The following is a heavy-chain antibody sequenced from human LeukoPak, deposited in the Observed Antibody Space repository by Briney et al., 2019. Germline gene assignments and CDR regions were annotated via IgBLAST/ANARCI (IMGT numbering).Heavy chain of an antibody. D-gene: IGHD2-21*01. Sequence: SVKVSCKASGYTFTGYYMHWVRQAPGQGLEWMVRINPNSGGTNYAQQFQGRVTMTRDTSISTAYMELSRLRSDDTAVYYCARVGGDRSYYYMDVWGKGTTVTVSS. CDR1: GYTFTGYY. CDR2: INPNSGGT. J-gene: IGHJ6*03. CDR3: ARVGGDRSYYYMDV. V-gene: IGHV1-2*06.